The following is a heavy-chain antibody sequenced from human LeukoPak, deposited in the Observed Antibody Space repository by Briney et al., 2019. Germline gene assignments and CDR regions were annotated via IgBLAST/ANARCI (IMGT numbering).Heavy chain of an antibody. Sequence: GGSLRLSCAASGFTFSSYAMSWVRQAPGKGLEWVSTISGSGGRTDYADSVKGRFTISRDNSKNTLYLQMNSLRAEDTAVYYCAKDLRDITMIRGARDAFHIWGQGTMVTVSS. D-gene: IGHD3-10*01. V-gene: IGHV3-23*01. CDR2: ISGSGGRT. CDR1: GFTFSSYA. CDR3: AKDLRDITMIRGARDAFHI. J-gene: IGHJ3*02.